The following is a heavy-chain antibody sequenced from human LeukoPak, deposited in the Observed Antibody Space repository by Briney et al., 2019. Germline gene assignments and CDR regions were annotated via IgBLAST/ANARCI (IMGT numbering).Heavy chain of an antibody. CDR3: AAELGY. Sequence: GGSLRLSCAASAFTFDDYSMHWVRQAPGKGLEWVSLTSGDDGATYYADSVKGRFTISRDNSKNFLYLRMNSLRTEDTAVYYCAAELGYWGQGTLVSV. CDR1: AFTFDDYS. J-gene: IGHJ4*02. D-gene: IGHD3-16*01. V-gene: IGHV3-43*02. CDR2: TSGDDGAT.